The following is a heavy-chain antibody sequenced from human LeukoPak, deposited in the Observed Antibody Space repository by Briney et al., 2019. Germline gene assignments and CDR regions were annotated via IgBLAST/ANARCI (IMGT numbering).Heavy chain of an antibody. D-gene: IGHD2-2*02. Sequence: PGRSLRLSCAASGFTFSSYAMTWVRQAPGKGLEWVSAISGSGSSTYYADSVKGRFTISRDNSKNTLYLQMNSLRAEDTALYYCAKGCSSISCYTSEYWGQGTLVTVSS. J-gene: IGHJ4*02. CDR2: ISGSGSST. V-gene: IGHV3-23*01. CDR1: GFTFSSYA. CDR3: AKGCSSISCYTSEY.